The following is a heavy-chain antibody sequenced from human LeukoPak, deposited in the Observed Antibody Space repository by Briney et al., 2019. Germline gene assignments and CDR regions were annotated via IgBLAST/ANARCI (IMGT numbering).Heavy chain of an antibody. D-gene: IGHD4-17*01. CDR2: IIPILGIA. CDR1: GGTFSSYT. J-gene: IGHJ4*02. Sequence: SVKVSCKASGGTFSSYTISWVRQAPGQGLEWMGRIIPILGIANYAQKFHGRVTITEDKSTSTAYMELSSLRSEDTAVYYCARDRLDYGDYVEVDYWGQGTLVTVSS. V-gene: IGHV1-69*04. CDR3: ARDRLDYGDYVEVDY.